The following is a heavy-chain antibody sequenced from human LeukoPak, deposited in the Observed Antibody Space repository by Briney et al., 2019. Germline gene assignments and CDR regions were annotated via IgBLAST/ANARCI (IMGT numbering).Heavy chain of an antibody. J-gene: IGHJ4*02. CDR3: AVVDNSGWYCHDY. Sequence: PGGSLRLSCAASGFTVSSNYMSWVRQAPGKGLEWVSVIYSGDNTNYADSVKGRFTISRDISKNTLYLQMNSLRAEDTAVYYCAVVDNSGWYCHDYWGQGTLVTVSS. CDR1: GFTVSSNY. D-gene: IGHD6-19*01. V-gene: IGHV3-66*01. CDR2: IYSGDNT.